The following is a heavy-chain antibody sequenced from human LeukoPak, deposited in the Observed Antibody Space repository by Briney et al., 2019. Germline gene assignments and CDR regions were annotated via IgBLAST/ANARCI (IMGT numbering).Heavy chain of an antibody. Sequence: SVKVSCKASGYTFTSYGISWVRQAPGQGLEWMGGIIPIFGTANYAQKFQGRVTITADESTSTAYMELSSLRSEDTAVYYCARAGPLAAAGYWGQGTLVTVSS. D-gene: IGHD6-13*01. CDR1: GYTFTSYG. V-gene: IGHV1-69*13. CDR3: ARAGPLAAAGY. J-gene: IGHJ4*02. CDR2: IIPIFGTA.